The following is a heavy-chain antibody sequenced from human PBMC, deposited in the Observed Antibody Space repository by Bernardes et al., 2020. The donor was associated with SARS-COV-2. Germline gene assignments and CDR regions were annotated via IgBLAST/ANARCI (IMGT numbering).Heavy chain of an antibody. CDR3: ARDLRCSSTSCPIPYYYYGMDV. V-gene: IGHV3-66*01. CDR1: GFTVSSNY. D-gene: IGHD2-2*01. Sequence: GGSLRLSCAASGFTVSSNYMSWVRQAPGKGLEWVSVIYSGGSTYYADSVKGRFTISRDNSKNTLYLQMNSLRAEDTAVYYCARDLRCSSTSCPIPYYYYGMDVWGQGTTVTVSS. CDR2: IYSGGST. J-gene: IGHJ6*02.